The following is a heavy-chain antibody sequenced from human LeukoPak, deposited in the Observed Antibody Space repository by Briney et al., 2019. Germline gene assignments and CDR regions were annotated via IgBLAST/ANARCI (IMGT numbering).Heavy chain of an antibody. D-gene: IGHD6-6*01. Sequence: SVKVSCKASGGTFSSYAISWVRQAPGQGLEWMGGIIAIFGTANYAQKFQGRVTITADESTSTAYMELSSLRSEDTAVYYCARAEWRQQLFPFDYWGQGTLVTVSS. CDR1: GGTFSSYA. CDR2: IIAIFGTA. CDR3: ARAEWRQQLFPFDY. V-gene: IGHV1-69*01. J-gene: IGHJ4*02.